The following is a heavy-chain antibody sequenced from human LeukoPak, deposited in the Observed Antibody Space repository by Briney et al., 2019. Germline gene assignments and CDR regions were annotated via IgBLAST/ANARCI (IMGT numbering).Heavy chain of an antibody. CDR2: IYSSGST. Sequence: SETLSLTCNVSGVSISSSSYYWGWIRQPPGTGLEWIGSIYSSGSTYYNSSLKSRVTISIDTSKNQVSLKMSSVTAADTAVYYCARELLVSGVAFDYWGQGTLVTVSS. CDR1: GVSISSSSYY. J-gene: IGHJ4*02. V-gene: IGHV4-39*07. CDR3: ARELLVSGVAFDY. D-gene: IGHD3-9*01.